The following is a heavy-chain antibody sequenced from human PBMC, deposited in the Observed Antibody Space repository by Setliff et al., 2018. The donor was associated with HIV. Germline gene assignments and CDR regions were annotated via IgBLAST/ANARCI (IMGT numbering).Heavy chain of an antibody. D-gene: IGHD3-22*01. CDR2: INAGNGDT. CDR1: GYTFTNYA. J-gene: IGHJ4*02. Sequence: ASVKVSCKASGYTFTNYAMHWVRQAPGQRLEWMGWINAGNGDTKYSQKFQGRVTFTWDTSASTAYMELSSLRSEDTAVYYCARASQNSYYDSSGYADYWGQGTLVTVSS. CDR3: ARASQNSYYDSSGYADY. V-gene: IGHV1-3*01.